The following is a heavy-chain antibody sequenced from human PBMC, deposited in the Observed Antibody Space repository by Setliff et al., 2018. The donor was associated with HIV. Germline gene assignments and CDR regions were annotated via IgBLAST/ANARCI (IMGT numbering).Heavy chain of an antibody. D-gene: IGHD3-22*01. CDR1: GYTFTGYY. Sequence: ASVKVSCKASGYTFTGYYMHWVRQAPGQGLEWMGRIITIFGSPNYAQKFQGRVTITRDTSASTAYMELSSLRSEDTAVYYCAYDSSGYYLSFDYWGQGTLVTVSS. CDR2: IITIFGSP. CDR3: AYDSSGYYLSFDY. J-gene: IGHJ4*02. V-gene: IGHV1-2*02.